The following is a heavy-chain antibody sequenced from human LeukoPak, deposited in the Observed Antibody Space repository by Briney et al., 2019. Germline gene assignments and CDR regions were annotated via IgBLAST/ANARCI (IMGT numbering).Heavy chain of an antibody. Sequence: GESLQISCKGSGYSFTSYWIGWVRQMPGKGLEWMGIIYPGDSDTRYSPSFQGQVTISADKSISTAYLQWSSLKASDTAMYYCARLVLVTAIPSYFDYWGQGTLVTVSS. CDR2: IYPGDSDT. D-gene: IGHD2-21*02. V-gene: IGHV5-51*01. CDR3: ARLVLVTAIPSYFDY. CDR1: GYSFTSYW. J-gene: IGHJ4*02.